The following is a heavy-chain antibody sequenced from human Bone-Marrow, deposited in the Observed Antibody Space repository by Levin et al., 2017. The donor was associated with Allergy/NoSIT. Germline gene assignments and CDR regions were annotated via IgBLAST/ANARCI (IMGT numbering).Heavy chain of an antibody. V-gene: IGHV3-30*18. Sequence: GGSLRLSCAASGFTFSSYGMCWVRQAPGKGLEWVAVISNDGSNKYHVDSVKGRFSISRDNLKSTMYLQMNSLTSEDTAVYYCAKDSGRGYSYASFWGQGTLVTVSS. D-gene: IGHD5-18*01. CDR2: ISNDGSNK. CDR1: GFTFSSYG. CDR3: AKDSGRGYSYASF. J-gene: IGHJ4*02.